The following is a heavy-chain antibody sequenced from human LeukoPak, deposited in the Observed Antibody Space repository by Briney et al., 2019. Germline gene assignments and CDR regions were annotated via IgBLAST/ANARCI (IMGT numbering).Heavy chain of an antibody. CDR2: INRDGSST. CDR3: ARGLTIFGVVNDAFDI. D-gene: IGHD3-3*01. V-gene: IGHV3-74*01. Sequence: PGGSLRLSCAASGFTFSSYWMHLVRQAPGKGLVWVSLINRDGSSTIYADSVKGRFTISRDNAKNTLYLQMNSLRAADTAVYYCARGLTIFGVVNDAFDIWGQGTMVTVSS. J-gene: IGHJ3*02. CDR1: GFTFSSYW.